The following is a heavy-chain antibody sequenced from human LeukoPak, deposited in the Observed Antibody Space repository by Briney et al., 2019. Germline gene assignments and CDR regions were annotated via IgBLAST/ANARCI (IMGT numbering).Heavy chain of an antibody. CDR2: MNGDGGTI. Sequence: PGGSLRLSCVGSGFTFSTFWVHWVRHAPGQGLVWLSRMNGDGGTINYVDSVKGRFTVSRDNAKNTLYLQMNSLGVEDTAIYYCARAGSYRFDYWGPGTQVTVSS. CDR3: ARAGSYRFDY. V-gene: IGHV3-74*01. J-gene: IGHJ4*02. CDR1: GFTFSTFW. D-gene: IGHD3-16*02.